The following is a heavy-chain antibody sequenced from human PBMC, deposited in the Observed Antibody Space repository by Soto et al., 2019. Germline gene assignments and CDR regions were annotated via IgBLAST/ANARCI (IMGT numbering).Heavy chain of an antibody. D-gene: IGHD3-22*01. V-gene: IGHV4-34*01. J-gene: IGHJ6*02. CDR1: GGSFSGYY. CDR3: ARGPSFTMIEVLQSPYYYYGMDV. CDR2: INPSGST. Sequence: SETLSLTCAVYGGSFSGYYWSWIRQPPGKGLEWIGEINPSGSTNYNPSLKSRVTISVGTSKNQFSLRLSSVTAADTAVYYCARGPSFTMIEVLQSPYYYYGMDVCGQGSTVT.